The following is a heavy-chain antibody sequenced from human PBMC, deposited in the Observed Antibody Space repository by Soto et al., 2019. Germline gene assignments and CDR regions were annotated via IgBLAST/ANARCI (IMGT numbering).Heavy chain of an antibody. D-gene: IGHD6-13*01. Sequence: QLQLQESGSGLLKPSQTLSLNCSVSGDSISSGGLSWNWLRQSPGRGLEWIGYIYYHGLTYYNPSLKSRVSMSLDTSENQVTLSLSSVTAADSAVYYCARGRRSKTAKAGTGWFDPWGPGTLVTVSS. CDR1: GDSISSGGLS. V-gene: IGHV4-30-2*06. CDR2: IYYHGLT. J-gene: IGHJ5*02. CDR3: ARGRRSKTAKAGTGWFDP.